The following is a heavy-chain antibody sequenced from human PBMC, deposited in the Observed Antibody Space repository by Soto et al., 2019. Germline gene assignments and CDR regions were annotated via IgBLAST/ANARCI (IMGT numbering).Heavy chain of an antibody. CDR1: GYTFTAYF. CDR2: INHYSGGT. CDR3: AREGYHDTSAYPFTY. Sequence: GSVKVCCKASGYTFTAYFFHWVRQAPGQRLEWMGWINHYSGGTDSAQKFQGRLTMTKDTSMSTVYMELSGLTSDDTAVYYCAREGYHDTSAYPFTYWGQGALVTVPS. V-gene: IGHV1-2*02. J-gene: IGHJ4*02. D-gene: IGHD3-22*01.